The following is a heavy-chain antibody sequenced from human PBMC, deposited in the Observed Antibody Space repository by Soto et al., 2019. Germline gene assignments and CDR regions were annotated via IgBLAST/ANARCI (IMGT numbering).Heavy chain of an antibody. V-gene: IGHV1-8*01. CDR1: GYTFTSYD. Sequence: ASVKVSCKASGYTFTSYDINWVRQATGQGLEWMGWMNPNSGNTGYAQKFQGRVTMTRNTSISTAYMELSSLRSEDTAVYYCARVAASRGYSSSWYVDYWGKGTLVTVSS. D-gene: IGHD6-13*01. J-gene: IGHJ4*02. CDR2: MNPNSGNT. CDR3: ARVAASRGYSSSWYVDY.